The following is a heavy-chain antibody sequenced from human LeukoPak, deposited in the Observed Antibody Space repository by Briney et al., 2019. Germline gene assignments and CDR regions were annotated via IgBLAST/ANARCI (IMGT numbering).Heavy chain of an antibody. V-gene: IGHV3-74*01. D-gene: IGHD1-26*01. Sequence: GGSLRLSCAASGITFSSYWMHWVRQAPGKGLEWVSRISSDGSSASYADGVKGRFTISRDNAKNTLYLQMISLKGEDTAVYYCARGKWELLEDWGQGTLVTVSS. CDR3: ARGKWELLED. CDR1: GITFSSYW. J-gene: IGHJ4*02. CDR2: ISSDGSSA.